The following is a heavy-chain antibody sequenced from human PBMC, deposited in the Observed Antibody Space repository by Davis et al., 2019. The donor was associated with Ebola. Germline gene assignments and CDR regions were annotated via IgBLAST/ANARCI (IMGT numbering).Heavy chain of an antibody. J-gene: IGHJ6*02. V-gene: IGHV1-2*04. D-gene: IGHD3-10*01. Sequence: ASVKVSCKASGGTFSSYAISWVRQAPGQGLEWMGWISAYNGNTNYAQKFQGWVTMTRDTSISTAYMELSRLRSDDTAVYYCARSSGSAYYYGMDVWGQGTTVTVSS. CDR3: ARSSGSAYYYGMDV. CDR1: GGTFSSYA. CDR2: ISAYNGNT.